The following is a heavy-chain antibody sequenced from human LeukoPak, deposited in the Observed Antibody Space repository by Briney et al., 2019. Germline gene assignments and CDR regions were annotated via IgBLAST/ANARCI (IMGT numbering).Heavy chain of an antibody. Sequence: GESLRISCKGSGYTFSSYWIGWVCQTPGKGLEWMGIIYPGDSDTRYSPSLQGQVTISVDTSIGTSYLQWSSLKASDTAIYYCARQNDFRLDYWGQGTLVTVSS. V-gene: IGHV5-51*01. CDR3: ARQNDFRLDY. CDR1: GYTFSSYW. CDR2: IYPGDSDT. D-gene: IGHD3-3*01. J-gene: IGHJ4*02.